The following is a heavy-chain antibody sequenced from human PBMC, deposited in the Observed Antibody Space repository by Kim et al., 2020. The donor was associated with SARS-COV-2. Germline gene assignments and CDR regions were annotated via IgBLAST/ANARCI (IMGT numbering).Heavy chain of an antibody. CDR1: GDSVSSNSAA. Sequence: SQTLSLTCAISGDSVSSNSAAWNWIRQSPSRGLEWLGRTYYRSKWYNDYAVSVKSRITINPDTSKNQFSLQLNSVTPEDTAVYYCARDAADYGDYENWFDPWGQGTLVTVSS. V-gene: IGHV6-1*01. CDR3: ARDAADYGDYENWFDP. CDR2: TYYRSKWYN. D-gene: IGHD4-17*01. J-gene: IGHJ5*02.